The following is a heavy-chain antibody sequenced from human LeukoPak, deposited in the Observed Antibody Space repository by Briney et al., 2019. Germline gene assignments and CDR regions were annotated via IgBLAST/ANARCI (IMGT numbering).Heavy chain of an antibody. V-gene: IGHV4-59*08. CDR2: IYYSGST. CDR1: GGSISSYY. J-gene: IGHJ4*02. CDR3: ARAVTYYYDSSGYPTLDY. D-gene: IGHD3-22*01. Sequence: PSEPLSLTCSVSGGSISSYYWSWIRQPPGKGLEWIGYIYYSGSTNYNPSLKSRVTISVDMSKNQFSLKLSSVTAADTAVYYCARAVTYYYDSSGYPTLDYWGQGTLVTVSS.